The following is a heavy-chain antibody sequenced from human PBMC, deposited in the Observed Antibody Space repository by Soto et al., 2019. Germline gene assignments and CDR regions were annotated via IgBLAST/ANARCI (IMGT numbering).Heavy chain of an antibody. Sequence: SVKVSCKASGGTFSSYAISWVRQAPGQGLEWMGGIIPIFGTANYTQKFQGRVTITADESTSTAYMELSSLRSEDTAVYYCARDKGIAARPNYFDYWGQGTLVTVSS. CDR2: IIPIFGTA. CDR1: GGTFSSYA. V-gene: IGHV1-69*13. J-gene: IGHJ4*02. D-gene: IGHD6-6*01. CDR3: ARDKGIAARPNYFDY.